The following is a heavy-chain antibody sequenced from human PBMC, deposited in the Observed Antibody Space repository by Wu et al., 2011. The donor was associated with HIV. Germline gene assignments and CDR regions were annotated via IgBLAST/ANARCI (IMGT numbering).Heavy chain of an antibody. CDR2: IIPVLETT. Sequence: VQLVQSGTEVKRPGSSVKVSCKASGGTFRSHAISWVRRAPGQGLEWLGGIIPVLETTHYAQKFQGRLSITADDFATIAHMELNNLRSEDTAVYYCAQKGSYWNWFDPWGQGTLVTVSS. CDR3: AQKGSYWNWFDP. J-gene: IGHJ5*02. CDR1: GGTFRSHA. V-gene: IGHV1-69*12. D-gene: IGHD1-1*01.